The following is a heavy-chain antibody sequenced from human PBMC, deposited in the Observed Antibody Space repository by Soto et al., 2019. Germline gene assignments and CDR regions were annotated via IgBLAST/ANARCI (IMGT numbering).Heavy chain of an antibody. Sequence: ASVKVSCKASGYTFTSYGISWVRQAPGQGLEWMGWISAYNGNTNYAQKLQGRVTMTTDTSASTAYMELRSLRSDDTAVYYCARLTKSRKHYGMDVWGQGTTVTVSS. J-gene: IGHJ6*02. CDR1: GYTFTSYG. D-gene: IGHD1-1*01. CDR2: ISAYNGNT. V-gene: IGHV1-18*01. CDR3: ARLTKSRKHYGMDV.